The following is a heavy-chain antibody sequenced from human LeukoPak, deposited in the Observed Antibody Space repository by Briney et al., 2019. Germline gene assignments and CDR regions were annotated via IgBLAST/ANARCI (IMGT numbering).Heavy chain of an antibody. CDR2: IIPIFGTA. D-gene: IGHD6-6*01. V-gene: IGHV1-69*13. CDR1: GGTFSSYA. J-gene: IGHJ4*02. Sequence: GASVKVSCKASGGTFSSYAISWVRQAPGQGLEWMGGIIPIFGTANYAQKFQGRVTITADESTSTAYMELSSLRSEGTAVYYCARDGYSSSSFTPFDYWGQGTLVTVSS. CDR3: ARDGYSSSSFTPFDY.